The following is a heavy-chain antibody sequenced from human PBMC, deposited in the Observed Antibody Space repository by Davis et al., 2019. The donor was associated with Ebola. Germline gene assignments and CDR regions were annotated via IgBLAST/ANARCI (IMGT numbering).Heavy chain of an antibody. V-gene: IGHV3-48*04. Sequence: GESLKISCAASGFTFSSYWMHWIRQAPGKGLEWVSSISSSSSTIYYADSVKGRFTISRDNAKNSLYLQMNSLRAEDTAVYYCARGRGGKSLYGMDVWGQGTTVTVSS. J-gene: IGHJ6*02. CDR2: ISSSSSTI. CDR3: ARGRGGKSLYGMDV. D-gene: IGHD2-15*01. CDR1: GFTFSSYW.